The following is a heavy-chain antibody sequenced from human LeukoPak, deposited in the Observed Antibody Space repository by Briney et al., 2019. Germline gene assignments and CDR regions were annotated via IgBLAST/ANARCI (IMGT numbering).Heavy chain of an antibody. J-gene: IGHJ4*02. D-gene: IGHD3-22*01. CDR2: INSDGSST. Sequence: GSLSLSCAASGFTFSSYWMHWVRQAPGKGLVWVSRINSDGSSTSYADSVKGRFTISRDNAKNTLYLQMNSLRAEDTAVYYCARDDVYDSSGYYYDYWGQGTLVTVSS. CDR3: ARDDVYDSSGYYYDY. V-gene: IGHV3-74*01. CDR1: GFTFSSYW.